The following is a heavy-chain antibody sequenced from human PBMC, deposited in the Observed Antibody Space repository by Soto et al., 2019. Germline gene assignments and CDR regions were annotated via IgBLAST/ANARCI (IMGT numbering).Heavy chain of an antibody. CDR1: GFTLTANY. V-gene: IGHV3-66*01. J-gene: IGHJ3*02. CDR2: IYNEFT. D-gene: IGHD2-15*01. CDR3: VREPRYCSGGSCSIMGDAFDI. Sequence: PGGALRLSCVPSGFTLTANYMKWVRPAPGKGLGWVSVIYNEFTDYADSVRGRFSISTDSSKNALYLQMNSLRAEDSAVYYCVREPRYCSGGSCSIMGDAFDIWGQGTMVTVS.